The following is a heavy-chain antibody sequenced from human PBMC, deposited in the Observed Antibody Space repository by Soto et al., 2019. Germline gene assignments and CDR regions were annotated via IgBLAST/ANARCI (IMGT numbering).Heavy chain of an antibody. CDR3: ARGRWITMVRGVIGY. V-gene: IGHV4-39*07. D-gene: IGHD3-10*01. J-gene: IGHJ4*02. Sequence: SESLSLTCAVSGGCIRSSSYYWGWIRQPPGKGLEWIGSIYYSGSTNYNPSLKSRVTISVDTSKNQFSLKLSSVTAADTAVYYCARGRWITMVRGVIGYWGQGTLVTVSS. CDR1: GGCIRSSSYY. CDR2: IYYSGST.